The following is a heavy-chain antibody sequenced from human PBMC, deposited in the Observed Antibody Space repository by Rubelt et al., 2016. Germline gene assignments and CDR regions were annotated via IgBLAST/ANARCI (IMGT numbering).Heavy chain of an antibody. Sequence: EVQLVESGGGLVQPGGSLRISCEASGFTFSDYSMKWVRPDPGEGLAWVSYISGSSSSIYYVDSVKGRFTISKHNAKNSLYSEMNSLRAEETAVYYWARDPWRGVKDYWGQGTLVTVSS. CDR3: ARDPWRGVKDY. CDR2: ISGSSSSI. V-gene: IGHV3-48*01. CDR1: GFTFSDYS. J-gene: IGHJ4*02. D-gene: IGHD3-16*01.